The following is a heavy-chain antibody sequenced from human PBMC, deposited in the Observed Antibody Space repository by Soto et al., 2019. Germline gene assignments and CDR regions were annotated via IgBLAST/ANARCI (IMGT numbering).Heavy chain of an antibody. Sequence: QVQLQESGPGLVKPSQTLSLTCTVSGDSISTGVDYWNWIRQHPGKGLEWIGNIYHNGSTYYNTSLKSRVTISVDTSKNQFCLKLSSVTAADTAVYYCARGLRFFDFWGQGTLGTVSS. D-gene: IGHD3-3*01. CDR2: IYHNGST. CDR3: ARGLRFFDF. CDR1: GDSISTGVDY. J-gene: IGHJ4*02. V-gene: IGHV4-31*03.